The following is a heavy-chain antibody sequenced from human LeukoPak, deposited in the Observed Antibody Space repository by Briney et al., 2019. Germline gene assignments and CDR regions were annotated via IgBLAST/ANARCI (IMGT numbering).Heavy chain of an antibody. V-gene: IGHV3-7*01. CDR3: ARDTGCSGGTCYSFYDY. Sequence: GGPLRLSCAASGFTFSSYWMTWVRQAPGKGLEWVANIKQDGSEKYHVDSVKGRFTIPRDNAKNSLYLQMNSLRAEDTAVYYCARDTGCSGGTCYSFYDYWGQGTLVTVSS. CDR2: IKQDGSEK. CDR1: GFTFSSYW. D-gene: IGHD2-15*01. J-gene: IGHJ4*02.